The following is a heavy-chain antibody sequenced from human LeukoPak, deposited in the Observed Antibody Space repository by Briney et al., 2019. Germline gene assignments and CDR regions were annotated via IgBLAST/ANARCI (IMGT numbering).Heavy chain of an antibody. CDR2: INPRGGST. D-gene: IGHD6-25*01. Sequence: ASVTVSCKASGYTFTSYDINWVRQAPGQGAEWMGIINPRGGSTDYSQKFQDRVTMSSDTSTSTVYMELSSLRSEDTAVYFCARVGVTAATADYWGQGTLVTVSS. CDR3: ARVGVTAATADY. J-gene: IGHJ4*02. V-gene: IGHV1-46*01. CDR1: GYTFTSYD.